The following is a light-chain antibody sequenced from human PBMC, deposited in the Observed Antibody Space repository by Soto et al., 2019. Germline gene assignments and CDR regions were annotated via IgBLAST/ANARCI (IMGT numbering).Light chain of an antibody. Sequence: SALPQPASVSGSPGQSITISCTGTSSDVGNYNYVSWYQQYPGRVPKLLIYMVSNRPSGVSNRFSGSKSGNTASLTISGLQAEDEADYFCTSPTPGSLYVFGTGTKVTVL. J-gene: IGLJ1*01. CDR2: MVS. CDR1: SSDVGNYNY. V-gene: IGLV2-14*01. CDR3: TSPTPGSLYV.